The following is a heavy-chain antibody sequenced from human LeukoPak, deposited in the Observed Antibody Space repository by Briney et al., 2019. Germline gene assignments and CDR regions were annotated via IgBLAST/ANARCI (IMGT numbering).Heavy chain of an antibody. Sequence: RPSETLSLTCTVSGGSISSYYWSWIRQPAGKGLEWIGRIYTSGSTNYNPSLKSRVTMSVDTSKNQFSLKLSPVTAADTAVYYCAREQYYYDSSSDAFDIWGQGTMVTVSS. D-gene: IGHD3-22*01. CDR1: GGSISSYY. CDR2: IYTSGST. J-gene: IGHJ3*02. CDR3: AREQYYYDSSSDAFDI. V-gene: IGHV4-4*07.